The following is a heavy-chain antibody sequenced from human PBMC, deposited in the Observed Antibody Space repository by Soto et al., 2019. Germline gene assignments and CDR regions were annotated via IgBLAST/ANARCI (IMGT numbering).Heavy chain of an antibody. CDR3: ARDANQLFDAFDI. CDR1: GFTVSSNY. CDR2: IYSGGST. V-gene: IGHV3-53*01. D-gene: IGHD2-15*01. Sequence: GWSLRLSCAASGFTVSSNYMSWVRQAPGKGLEWVSVIYSGGSTYYADSAKGRFTISRDNSKNTLYLQMNSLRAEDTAVYYCARDANQLFDAFDIWGQGTMVTVSS. J-gene: IGHJ3*02.